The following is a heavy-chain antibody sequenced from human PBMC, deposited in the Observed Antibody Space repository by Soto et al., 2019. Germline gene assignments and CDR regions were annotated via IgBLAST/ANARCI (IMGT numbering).Heavy chain of an antibody. D-gene: IGHD3-3*01. CDR3: AKSRAIFGVVIARDYYYDMNV. CDR2: ISFDGSNK. Sequence: GGSLRLSCAASGFTFSNYGMHWVRRAPGKXLEWVAVISFDGSNKYSADSVKGRFTISRDNSKNTLHLQMNSLRAADTAVYYCAKSRAIFGVVIARDYYYDMNVWGQGTTVTVCS. V-gene: IGHV3-30*18. CDR1: GFTFSNYG. J-gene: IGHJ6*02.